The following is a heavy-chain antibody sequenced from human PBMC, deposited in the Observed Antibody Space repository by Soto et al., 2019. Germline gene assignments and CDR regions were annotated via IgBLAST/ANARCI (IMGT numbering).Heavy chain of an antibody. Sequence: LRLSCAASGFIFSDFGMHWVRQAPGKGLDWLAIISSDGSNTLYADSVRGRFTISRDNSKNTLYLQMNSLRAEDTAVYYCAKDLGGSYPRDYWGQGTLVTVSS. J-gene: IGHJ4*02. D-gene: IGHD1-26*01. V-gene: IGHV3-30*18. CDR3: AKDLGGSYPRDY. CDR1: GFIFSDFG. CDR2: ISSDGSNT.